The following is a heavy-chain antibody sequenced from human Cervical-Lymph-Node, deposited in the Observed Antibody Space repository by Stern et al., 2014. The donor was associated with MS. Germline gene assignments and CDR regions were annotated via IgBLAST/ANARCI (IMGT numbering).Heavy chain of an antibody. CDR1: GGSISGYY. J-gene: IGHJ2*01. D-gene: IGHD2-15*01. CDR2: IYYRGST. V-gene: IGHV4-59*01. Sequence: QVQLQESGPGLVKPSETLSLTCTVSGGSISGYYWSWIRQPPGKGLEWIWYIYYRGSTNYNPSLKSRVTISVDTSKNQFSLNLSSVTAEDTAVYYCARDTYCSGGTCFYWYFDLWGRGTRVTVSS. CDR3: ARDTYCSGGTCFYWYFDL.